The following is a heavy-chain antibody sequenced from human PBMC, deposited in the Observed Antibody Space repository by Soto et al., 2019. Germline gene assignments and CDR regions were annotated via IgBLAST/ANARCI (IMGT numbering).Heavy chain of an antibody. Sequence: PGGSLRLSCAASGFTFSSYAMHWVRQAPGKGLEWVAVISYDGSNKYYADSVKGRFTISRDNSKSTLYLQMNSLRAEDTAVYYCATCSGGSCYRVDYWGQGTLVTVSS. CDR1: GFTFSSYA. V-gene: IGHV3-30-3*01. J-gene: IGHJ4*02. CDR3: ATCSGGSCYRVDY. CDR2: ISYDGSNK. D-gene: IGHD2-15*01.